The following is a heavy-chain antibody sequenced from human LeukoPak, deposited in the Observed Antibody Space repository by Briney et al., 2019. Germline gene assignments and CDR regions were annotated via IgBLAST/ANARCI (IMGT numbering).Heavy chain of an antibody. D-gene: IGHD2-15*01. Sequence: PGGSLRLSCAASGFTFTGYAMSWVRQAPGKRLEWVSGITGSGVDTYHADSVKGRFTISRDNSKNTLYLQMNSLRAEDTAVYYCAKAPAGYCSGAICYPFDYWGQGTLVSVSS. CDR3: AKAPAGYCSGAICYPFDY. J-gene: IGHJ4*02. CDR2: ITGSGVDT. CDR1: GFTFTGYA. V-gene: IGHV3-23*01.